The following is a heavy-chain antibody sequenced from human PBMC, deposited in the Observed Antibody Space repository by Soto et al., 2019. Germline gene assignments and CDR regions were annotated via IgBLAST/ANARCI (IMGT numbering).Heavy chain of an antibody. D-gene: IGHD3-10*01. J-gene: IGHJ6*02. CDR3: ARDTYYYGSAPADDYYYFGMDV. CDR2: ISAYNGNT. Sequence: AASVKVSCKASGYTFTSYGISWVRQAPGQGLEWMGWISAYNGNTNYAQKLQGRVTMTTDTSTSTAYMELRSLRSDDTAVYYCARDTYYYGSAPADDYYYFGMDVWGQGTTVTVSS. CDR1: GYTFTSYG. V-gene: IGHV1-18*01.